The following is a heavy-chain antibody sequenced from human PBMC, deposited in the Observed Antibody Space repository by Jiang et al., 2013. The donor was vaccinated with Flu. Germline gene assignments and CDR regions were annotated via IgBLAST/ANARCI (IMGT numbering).Heavy chain of an antibody. Sequence: PGLVKPSGTLSLTCAVSDGSISSDNWWSWIRQPPGKGLEWIGEIHHSGTTNYNPSLRSRVTMSVDKSNNQFSLKLSSVTAADTAVYYCARETSHTGYYHDNSGYQSYLDYWGQGTLITVSS. J-gene: IGHJ4*02. CDR2: IHHSGTT. CDR1: DGSISSDNW. D-gene: IGHD3-22*01. V-gene: IGHV4-4*02. CDR3: ARETSHTGYYHDNSGYQSYLDY.